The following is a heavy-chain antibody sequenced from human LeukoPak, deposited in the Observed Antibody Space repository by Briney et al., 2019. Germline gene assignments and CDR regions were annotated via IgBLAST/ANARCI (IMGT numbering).Heavy chain of an antibody. Sequence: PSETLSLTCAVYGVSFSGYYWSWIRQPPGKGLEWIGEINHSGSTNYNPSPKSRVTISVDTSNNQFSLKLSSVTAADTAVYYCARRMATTRYYYMDVWGKGTTVSVSS. J-gene: IGHJ6*03. D-gene: IGHD5-24*01. CDR1: GVSFSGYY. CDR2: INHSGST. CDR3: ARRMATTRYYYMDV. V-gene: IGHV4-34*01.